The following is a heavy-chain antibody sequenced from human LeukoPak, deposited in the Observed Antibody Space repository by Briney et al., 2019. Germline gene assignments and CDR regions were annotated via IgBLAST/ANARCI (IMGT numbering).Heavy chain of an antibody. CDR2: IYYSGST. Sequence: KSSETLSLTCTVSGGSISSSSYYWGWIRQPPGKGLEWIGSIYYSGSTYYNPSLKSRVTISVDTSKNQFSLKLSSVTAADTAVYYCARHFGTRRDIVVVPAAILYYGMDVWGQGTTVTVSS. D-gene: IGHD2-2*02. CDR3: ARHFGTRRDIVVVPAAILYYGMDV. J-gene: IGHJ6*02. V-gene: IGHV4-39*01. CDR1: GGSISSSSYY.